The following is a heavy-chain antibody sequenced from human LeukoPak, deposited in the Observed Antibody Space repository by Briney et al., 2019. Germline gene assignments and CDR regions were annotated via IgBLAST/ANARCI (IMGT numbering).Heavy chain of an antibody. CDR1: GGSISSYY. CDR3: ARDEYNWFDP. Sequence: PSETLSLTCTLSGGSISSYYWSWIRQPPGKGLEWTGYIYYSGSTNYNPSLKSRVTISVDTSKNQFSLKLSSVTAADTAVYYCARDEYNWFDPWGQGTLVTVSS. V-gene: IGHV4-59*01. J-gene: IGHJ5*02. CDR2: IYYSGST.